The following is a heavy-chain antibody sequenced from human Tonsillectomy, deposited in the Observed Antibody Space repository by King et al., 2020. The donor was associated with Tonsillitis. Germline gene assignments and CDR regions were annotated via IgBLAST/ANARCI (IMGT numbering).Heavy chain of an antibody. D-gene: IGHD1-14*01. CDR3: AKEGAGPFDS. CDR2: LSYDGGNK. V-gene: IGHV3-30*18. CDR1: GFIFKSFG. Sequence: VQLVESGGGVVQPGGSLRLSCAASGFIFKSFGMHWVRQAPGKGLEWVASLSYDGGNKYYVESVKGRFTISRDNSEHTLHLQMNSLRGEDTAIYYCAKEGAGPFDSWGQGTLVTVSA. J-gene: IGHJ5*01.